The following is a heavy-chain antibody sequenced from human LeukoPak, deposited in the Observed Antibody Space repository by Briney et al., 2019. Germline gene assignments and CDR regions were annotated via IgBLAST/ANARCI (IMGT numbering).Heavy chain of an antibody. CDR2: IYHSGST. J-gene: IGHJ4*02. CDR1: GYSISSGYY. D-gene: IGHD3-9*01. V-gene: IGHV4-38-2*01. CDR3: ARAGYDILTRVIDY. Sequence: SETLSLTCAVSGYSISSGYYWGWIRQPPGKGLEWIGSIYHSGSTYYNPSLKSRVTISVDTSKNQFSLKLGSVTAADTAVYYCARAGYDILTRVIDYWGQGTLVTVSS.